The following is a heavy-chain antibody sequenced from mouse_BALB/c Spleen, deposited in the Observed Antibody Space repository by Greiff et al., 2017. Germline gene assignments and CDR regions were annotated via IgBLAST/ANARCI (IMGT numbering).Heavy chain of an antibody. Sequence: VQLQQPGAELVKPGASVKLSCKASGYTFTSYWMHWVKQRPGQGLEWIGEINPSNGRTNYNEKFKSKATLTVDKSSSTAYMQLSSLTSEDSAVYYCARSLLREYFDVWGAGTTVTVSS. V-gene: IGHV1S81*02. D-gene: IGHD1-2*01. CDR2: INPSNGRT. J-gene: IGHJ1*01. CDR1: GYTFTSYW. CDR3: ARSLLREYFDV.